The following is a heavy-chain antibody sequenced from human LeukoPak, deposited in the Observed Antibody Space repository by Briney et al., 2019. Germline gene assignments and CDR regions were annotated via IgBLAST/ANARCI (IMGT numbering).Heavy chain of an antibody. CDR1: GFTFSSYD. J-gene: IGHJ4*02. D-gene: IGHD6-19*01. CDR3: ARGLYSSGWYDY. CDR2: IGTAGDT. V-gene: IGHV3-13*01. Sequence: GGSLRLSCAASGFTFSSYDMHWARQATGKGLEWVSAIGTAGDTYYPGSVRGRFTISRENAKNSLYLRMNSLRAEDTAVYYCARGLYSSGWYDYWGQGTLVTVSS.